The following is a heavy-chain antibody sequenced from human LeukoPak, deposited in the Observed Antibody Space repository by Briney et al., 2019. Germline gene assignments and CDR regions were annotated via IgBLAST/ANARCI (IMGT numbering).Heavy chain of an antibody. V-gene: IGHV1-69*06. CDR1: GYTFTGYY. CDR3: ARGMVGYSYGLSFDY. D-gene: IGHD5-18*01. Sequence: SVKVSCKASGYTFTGYYMHWVRQAPGQGLEWMGGIIPIFGTANYAQKFQGRVTITADKSTSTAYMELSSLRSEDTAVYYCARGMVGYSYGLSFDYWGQGTLVTVSS. J-gene: IGHJ4*02. CDR2: IIPIFGTA.